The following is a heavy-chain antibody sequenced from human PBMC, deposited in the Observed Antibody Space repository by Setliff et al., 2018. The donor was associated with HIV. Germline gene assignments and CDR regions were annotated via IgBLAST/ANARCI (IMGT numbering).Heavy chain of an antibody. V-gene: IGHV4-59*11. D-gene: IGHD5-12*01. J-gene: IGHJ4*02. CDR3: AGRGGYNDWYFDY. CDR2: IYYSGTT. CDR1: GVSMSSHY. Sequence: SETLSLTCNVSGVSMSSHYWSWIRQAPGRPPNKGLEWIGNIYYSGTTNYNPSLESRVTISIDTSKSQFSLKLTSVTTADTAMYYCAGRGGYNDWYFDYWGQGALVTVSS.